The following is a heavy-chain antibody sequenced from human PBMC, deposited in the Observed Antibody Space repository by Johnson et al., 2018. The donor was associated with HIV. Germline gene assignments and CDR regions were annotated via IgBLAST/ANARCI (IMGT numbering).Heavy chain of an antibody. CDR1: GFTFSTYD. V-gene: IGHV3-13*01. CDR3: AKVGGRHDYGDYLGAFDI. D-gene: IGHD4-17*01. J-gene: IGHJ3*02. CDR2: ITTAGDT. Sequence: VQLVESGGGLVQPGGSLRLSCAASGFTFSTYDMHWVRQVTGKGLEWVSGITTAGDTYYPGSVKGRFTISRDNSKNTLYLQMNSLRAEDTAVYYCAKVGGRHDYGDYLGAFDIWGQGTMVTVSS.